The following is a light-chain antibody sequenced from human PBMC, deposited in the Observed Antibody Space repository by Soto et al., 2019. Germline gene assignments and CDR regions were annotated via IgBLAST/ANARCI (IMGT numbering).Light chain of an antibody. Sequence: QSALTQPASVSGSPGQSITISCTGTSSDVGSYNLVSWYQQYPGKVPKLMFYEGSKRPSGISNRFSGSKSGNTASLTISGLQAEDEADYYCCSYAGSSTVIFGGGTKLTVL. CDR3: CSYAGSSTVI. CDR2: EGS. CDR1: SSDVGSYNL. V-gene: IGLV2-23*01. J-gene: IGLJ2*01.